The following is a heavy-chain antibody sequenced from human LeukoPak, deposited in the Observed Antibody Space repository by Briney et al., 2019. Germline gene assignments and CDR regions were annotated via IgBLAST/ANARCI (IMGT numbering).Heavy chain of an antibody. V-gene: IGHV4-61*01. CDR1: GGSVSSDSCF. Sequence: SETLSLTCTVSGGSVSSDSCFWIWIRHPPGKGLEWIGYIYDSGSTHYIPSLKSRVTISLDTSKSQISLKLSSVTAAGTAVYYCARGQRRLQDYWGQGTLVTVSS. CDR3: ARGQRRLQDY. J-gene: IGHJ4*02. CDR2: IYDSGST.